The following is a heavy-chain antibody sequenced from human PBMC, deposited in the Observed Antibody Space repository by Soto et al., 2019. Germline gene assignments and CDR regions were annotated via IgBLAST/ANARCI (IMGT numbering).Heavy chain of an antibody. CDR1: GYTFTDYW. J-gene: IGHJ6*02. D-gene: IGHD2-2*01. CDR2: IYPGDSDT. V-gene: IGHV5-51*01. Sequence: GESLKISCKGSGYTFTDYWIGWVRHLPGKGLEWMGIIYPGDSDTRYSPSFQGHVTITVDKSTSTAYLQWNTLKASDTAMYYCARHTSNFRYYYYAMDVWGQGTTVTVSS. CDR3: ARHTSNFRYYYYAMDV.